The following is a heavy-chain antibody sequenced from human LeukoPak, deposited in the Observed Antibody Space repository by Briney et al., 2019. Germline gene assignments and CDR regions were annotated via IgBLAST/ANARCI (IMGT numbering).Heavy chain of an antibody. D-gene: IGHD2-21*02. Sequence: GGSLRLSCVTSGFTFSNHAMTWVRQAPGKGLEWVAIISGDGGATVYPGSVKGRFTISRDSSKSTVFLQMNSLRDDDTAVYYCAKGMGAHCDGGCHSRILDHWGQGTLVTVSS. CDR2: ISGDGGAT. J-gene: IGHJ4*02. CDR3: AKGMGAHCDGGCHSRILDH. V-gene: IGHV3-23*01. CDR1: GFTFSNHA.